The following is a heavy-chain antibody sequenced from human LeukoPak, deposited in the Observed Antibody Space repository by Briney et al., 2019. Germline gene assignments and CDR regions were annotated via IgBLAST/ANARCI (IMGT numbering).Heavy chain of an antibody. J-gene: IGHJ4*02. CDR3: AKPNKNIGELTY. CDR1: GFTFSSYG. Sequence: GGSLRLSCAASGFTFSSYGMHWVRQAPGKGLEWVAVIWYDGSNKYYADSVKGRFTISRDNSKNTLYLQMNSLRAEDTAVYYCAKPNKNIGELTYWGQETLVTVSS. CDR2: IWYDGSNK. V-gene: IGHV3-33*06. D-gene: IGHD3-10*01.